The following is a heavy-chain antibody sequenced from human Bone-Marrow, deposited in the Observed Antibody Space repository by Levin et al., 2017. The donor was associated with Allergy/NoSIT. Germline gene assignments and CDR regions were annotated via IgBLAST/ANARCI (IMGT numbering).Heavy chain of an antibody. V-gene: IGHV4-59*01. Sequence: GSLRLSCTVSGGSISSYYWSWIRQPPGKGLEWIGYIYYSGSTNYNPSLKSRVTISVDTSKNQFSLKLSSVTAADTAVYYCARLSLYYFDYWGQGTLVTVSS. D-gene: IGHD2-8*01. J-gene: IGHJ4*02. CDR3: ARLSLYYFDY. CDR1: GGSISSYY. CDR2: IYYSGST.